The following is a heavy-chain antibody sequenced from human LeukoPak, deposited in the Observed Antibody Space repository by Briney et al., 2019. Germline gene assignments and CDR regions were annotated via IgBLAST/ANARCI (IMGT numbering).Heavy chain of an antibody. Sequence: GGSLRLSCAASGFTFSSYSMNWVRQAPGRGLEWVSSISSSSSYIYYADSVKGRFTISRDNAKNSLYLQMNSLRAEDTAVYYCARDHIEMARMFNWGQGTLVTVSS. D-gene: IGHD5-24*01. J-gene: IGHJ4*02. CDR2: ISSSSSYI. CDR3: ARDHIEMARMFN. V-gene: IGHV3-21*01. CDR1: GFTFSSYS.